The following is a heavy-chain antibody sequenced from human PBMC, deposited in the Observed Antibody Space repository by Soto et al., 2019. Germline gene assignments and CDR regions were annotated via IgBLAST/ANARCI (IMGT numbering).Heavy chain of an antibody. Sequence: QVQLVESGGGVVQPGRSLRLSCAVSGFTFSSYGMHWVRQAPDKVLEWVAVISYDGSNKYYADSVKGRFTIPRDNSKNKTYLQMNSLRTEDTGVYYCAKDLVHSGAHEATLDPMDVWGQGTTVTVSS. CDR1: GFTFSSYG. CDR3: AKDLVHSGAHEATLDPMDV. J-gene: IGHJ6*02. D-gene: IGHD6-13*01. CDR2: ISYDGSNK. V-gene: IGHV3-30*18.